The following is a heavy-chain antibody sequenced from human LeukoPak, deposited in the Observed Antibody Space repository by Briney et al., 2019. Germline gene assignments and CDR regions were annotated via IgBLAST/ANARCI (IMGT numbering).Heavy chain of an antibody. J-gene: IGHJ4*02. CDR1: GFTFSSHW. V-gene: IGHV3-7*01. CDR3: ARDSYRALEY. CDR2: INQDGSER. Sequence: GGSLRLSCAASGFTFSSHWMNWVRQAPGKGLEWVAHINQDGSERYYVDSVKGRFTISRDSAKNSLYLQMNSLRDEDTAVYYCARDSYRALEYWGQGNLVTVSS. D-gene: IGHD1-14*01.